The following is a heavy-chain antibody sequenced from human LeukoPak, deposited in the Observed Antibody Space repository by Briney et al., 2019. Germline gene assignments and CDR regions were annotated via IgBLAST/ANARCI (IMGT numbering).Heavy chain of an antibody. D-gene: IGHD1-26*01. CDR2: IYSGGST. Sequence: GGPLRLSCAASEFTVSNNYMSWVRQAPGKGLEWVSVIYSGGSTYYADSVKGRFTISRDNSKNTLYLQMNSLRAEDTAVYYCASLVGATFGYWGQGTLVTVSS. V-gene: IGHV3-53*01. CDR1: EFTVSNNY. J-gene: IGHJ4*02. CDR3: ASLVGATFGY.